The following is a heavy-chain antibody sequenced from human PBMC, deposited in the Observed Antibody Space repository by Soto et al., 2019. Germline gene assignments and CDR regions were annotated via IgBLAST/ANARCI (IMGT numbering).Heavy chain of an antibody. J-gene: IGHJ4*02. Sequence: PGGSLRLSCAASGFTFSDYYMSWIRQAPGKGLEWVSYISSSSSYTNYADSVKGRFTISRDNAKNSLYLQMNSLRAEDTAVYYCARASRLRYFDWLSTIESPNLHFDYWGQGTLVTVSS. CDR3: ARASRLRYFDWLSTIESPNLHFDY. V-gene: IGHV3-11*06. D-gene: IGHD3-9*01. CDR1: GFTFSDYY. CDR2: ISSSSSYT.